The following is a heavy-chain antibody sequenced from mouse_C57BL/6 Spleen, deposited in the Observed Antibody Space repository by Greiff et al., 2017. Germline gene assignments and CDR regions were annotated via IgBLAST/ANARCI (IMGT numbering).Heavy chain of an antibody. D-gene: IGHD1-1*01. CDR1: GFTFSDYA. J-gene: IGHJ4*01. V-gene: IGHV5-17*01. Sequence: EVHLVESGGGLVKPGGSLKLSCAASGFTFSDYAMHWVRQAPEKGLEWVAYISSGSGTIYYADTVKGRFTISRDNAKNTLFLRWTSLRSEDKARYYCGRPDCGSSYGDMDFWGQGTSGTVSS. CDR3: GRPDCGSSYGDMDF. CDR2: ISSGSGTI.